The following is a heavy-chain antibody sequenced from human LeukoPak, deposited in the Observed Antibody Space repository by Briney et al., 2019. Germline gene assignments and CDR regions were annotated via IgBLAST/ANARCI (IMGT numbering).Heavy chain of an antibody. V-gene: IGHV1-2*02. J-gene: IGHJ1*01. Sequence: VASVKVSCKASGYTFTGYYMHWVRQAPGQGLEWMVWINPNSGGTNYAQKFQGRVTMTRDTSISTAYMELSRLRSDDTAVYYCARVYFDWSEYFQHWGQGTLVTVSS. D-gene: IGHD3-9*01. CDR1: GYTFTGYY. CDR3: ARVYFDWSEYFQH. CDR2: INPNSGGT.